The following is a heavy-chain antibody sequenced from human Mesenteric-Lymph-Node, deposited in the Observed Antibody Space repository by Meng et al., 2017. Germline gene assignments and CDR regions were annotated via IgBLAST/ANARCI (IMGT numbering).Heavy chain of an antibody. CDR2: ISGSSGSI. CDR3: TKDINAGGADI. J-gene: IGHJ3*02. V-gene: IGHV3-23*01. CDR1: GFTFSSYV. Sequence: GESLKISCTASGFTFSSYVMNWVRQAPGRGLEWVSGISGSSGSIYYADSVKGRFTISRDNAKNSLYLQMNSLRVEDTALYYCTKDINAGGADIWGQGTMVTVSS. D-gene: IGHD2-21*01.